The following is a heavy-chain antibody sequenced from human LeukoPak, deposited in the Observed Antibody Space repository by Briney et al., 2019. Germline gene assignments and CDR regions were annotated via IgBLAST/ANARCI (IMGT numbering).Heavy chain of an antibody. CDR2: INPSSGST. J-gene: IGHJ4*02. CDR3: ARDCLSSSWYAEGFYFDY. Sequence: ASLKFSCKASGYTFTSYYMHWVRQAPGQGLEWMVIINPSSGSTSYAQNFQGRVTMTRDTSTSTVYMELSSLRSEDTAVYYCARDCLSSSWYAEGFYFDYWGQGTLVTVSS. D-gene: IGHD6-13*01. V-gene: IGHV1-46*01. CDR1: GYTFTSYY.